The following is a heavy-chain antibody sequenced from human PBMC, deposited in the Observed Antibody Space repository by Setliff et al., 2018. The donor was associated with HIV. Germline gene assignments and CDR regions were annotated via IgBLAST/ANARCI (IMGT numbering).Heavy chain of an antibody. D-gene: IGHD5-18*01. V-gene: IGHV1-24*01. CDR2: FDPQDGET. CDR1: GYTLSELS. CDR3: AREDTAPPDYYYSYMDV. Sequence: ASVKVSCKVYGYTLSELSIHWVRQAPGKGLEWMGYFDPQDGETVYAQKFQGRVTLTEDTSTGTAYMELSGLRSEDTAVYYCAREDTAPPDYYYSYMDVWGKGTTVTVSS. J-gene: IGHJ6*03.